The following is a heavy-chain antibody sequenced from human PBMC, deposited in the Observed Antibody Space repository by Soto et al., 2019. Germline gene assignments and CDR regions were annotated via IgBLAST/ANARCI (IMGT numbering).Heavy chain of an antibody. J-gene: IGHJ6*02. CDR3: AKLGPYYYDSSGQPALMDV. CDR1: GFTVSSYG. CDR2: ISYDGSNK. D-gene: IGHD3-22*01. Sequence: XESLSLSCAASGFTVSSYGMHWVRQAPGKGLEWVAVISYDGSNKYYADSVKGRFTISRDNSKNTLYLQMNSLRAEDTAVYYCAKLGPYYYDSSGQPALMDVWGQGTTVTVSS. V-gene: IGHV3-30*18.